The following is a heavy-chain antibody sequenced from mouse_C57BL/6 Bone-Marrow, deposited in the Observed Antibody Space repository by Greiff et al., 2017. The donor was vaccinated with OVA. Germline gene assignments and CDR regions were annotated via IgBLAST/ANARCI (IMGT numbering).Heavy chain of an antibody. CDR1: GYAFSSSW. D-gene: IGHD1-1*01. J-gene: IGHJ3*01. CDR2: IYPGDGDT. CDR3: ARSRTVVERFAY. Sequence: QVQLKQSGPELVKPGASVKISCKASGYAFSSSWMNWVKQRPGKGLEWIGRIYPGDGDTNYNGKFKGKATLTADKSSSTAYMQLSSLTSEDSAVYFCARSRTVVERFAYWGQGTLVTVSA. V-gene: IGHV1-82*01.